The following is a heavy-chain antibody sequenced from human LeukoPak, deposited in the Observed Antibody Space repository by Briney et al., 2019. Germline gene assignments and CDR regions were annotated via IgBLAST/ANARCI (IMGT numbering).Heavy chain of an antibody. CDR3: AGGDRNDFWSGTRFDY. CDR2: IYYSGST. CDR1: GGSISSYY. D-gene: IGHD3-3*01. V-gene: IGHV4-59*01. Sequence: SETLSLTCTVSGGSISSYYWSWIRQPPGKGLEWIGYIYYSGSTNYNPSLKSRVTISVDTSKNQFSLKLSSVTAADTAVYYCAGGDRNDFWSGTRFDYWGQGTLVTVSS. J-gene: IGHJ4*02.